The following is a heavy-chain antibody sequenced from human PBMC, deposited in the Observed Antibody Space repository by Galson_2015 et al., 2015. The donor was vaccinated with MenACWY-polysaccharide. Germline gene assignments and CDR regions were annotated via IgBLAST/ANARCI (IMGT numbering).Heavy chain of an antibody. CDR1: GGSISSYR. D-gene: IGHD6-19*01. CDR2: IYYTGTT. V-gene: IGHV4-59*01. CDR3: AGLMAGSPFGWFDP. Sequence: ETLSLTCTVSGGSISSYRWTWIRQPPGKGLEWIGYIYYTGTTKYNPSLTSRVTISVDTSKKYSSLKLSSVTAADTAVYYCAGLMAGSPFGWFDPWGQGTLVTVSS. J-gene: IGHJ5*02.